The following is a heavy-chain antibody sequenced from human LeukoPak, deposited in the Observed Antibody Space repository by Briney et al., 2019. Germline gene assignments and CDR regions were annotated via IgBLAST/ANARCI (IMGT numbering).Heavy chain of an antibody. CDR3: VKVEEPDYGNSHWYFDL. CDR1: GFTFSSYA. CDR2: ISGSGGST. V-gene: IGHV3-23*01. Sequence: GGPLRLSCAASGFTFSSYAMSWVRQAPGKGLEWVSAISGSGGSTYYADSVKGRFTISRDNSKNTLYLHMNSLRAEDTAVYYCVKVEEPDYGNSHWYFDLWGRGTLVTVSS. J-gene: IGHJ2*01. D-gene: IGHD4-11*01.